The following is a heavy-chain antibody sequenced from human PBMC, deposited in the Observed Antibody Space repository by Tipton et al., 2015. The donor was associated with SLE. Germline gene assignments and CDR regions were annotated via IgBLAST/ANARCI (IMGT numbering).Heavy chain of an antibody. CDR3: ARFDILSLYAFDI. J-gene: IGHJ3*02. CDR2: ISRSSYI. CDR1: GFTFSSYE. Sequence: SLRLSCAASGFTFSSYEMNWVRQAPGKGLEWVSSISRSSYIYYADSVKGRFTISRDNAKNSLYLQMNSLRAEDTAVYYCARFDILSLYAFDIWGQGTMVTVSS. V-gene: IGHV3-21*04. D-gene: IGHD3-9*01.